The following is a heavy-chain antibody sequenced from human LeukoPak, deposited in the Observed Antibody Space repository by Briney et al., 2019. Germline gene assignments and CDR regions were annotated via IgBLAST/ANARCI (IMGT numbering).Heavy chain of an antibody. CDR2: INHSGST. Sequence: SSETLSLTCAVYGGSFSGYYWSWIRQPPGKGLEWIGEINHSGSTNYNPSLKSRVTISVDTSKNPFSLKLSSVTAADTAVYYCAREYGSGSYYSGDAFDIWGQGTMVTVSS. V-gene: IGHV4-34*01. CDR3: AREYGSGSYYSGDAFDI. J-gene: IGHJ3*02. CDR1: GGSFSGYY. D-gene: IGHD3-10*01.